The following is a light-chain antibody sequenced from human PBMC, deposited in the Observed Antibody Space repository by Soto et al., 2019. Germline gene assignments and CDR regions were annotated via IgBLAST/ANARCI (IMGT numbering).Light chain of an antibody. CDR1: HDISTF. V-gene: IGKV1-9*01. CDR3: QQLYTLPFT. CDR2: EAS. J-gene: IGKJ5*01. Sequence: DSRGTKSPSTGTPGAVYRVNTTCRASHDISTFLAWYQQTPGKAPKLLIYEASTLQSGVPSRFSGSGSGTEFTLTISGLLPEDFAAYHCQQLYTLPFTVGHGTRLEI.